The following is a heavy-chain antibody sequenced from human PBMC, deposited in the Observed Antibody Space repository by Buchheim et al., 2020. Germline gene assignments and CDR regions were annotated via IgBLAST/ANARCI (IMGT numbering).Heavy chain of an antibody. J-gene: IGHJ6*02. Sequence: QVQLQESGPGLVKPSQTLSLTCTVSGGSISSGSDYWSWIRQPAGKGLEWIGHMYTSGSTNYNPSLKSRVTISVDTSRNQFSLKLTSVTAADTAVYYCARDWPIFGVLGYHAMDVWDQGTT. V-gene: IGHV4-61*02. CDR3: ARDWPIFGVLGYHAMDV. CDR1: GGSISSGSDY. CDR2: MYTSGST. D-gene: IGHD3-3*01.